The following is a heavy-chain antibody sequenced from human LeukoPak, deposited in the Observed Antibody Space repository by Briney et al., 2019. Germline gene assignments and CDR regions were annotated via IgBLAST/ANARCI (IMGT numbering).Heavy chain of an antibody. V-gene: IGHV5-51*01. J-gene: IGHJ4*02. CDR1: GYSFTSYW. D-gene: IGHD5-18*01. CDR2: IYPGDSDT. Sequence: GESLKVSCKGSGYSFTSYWIGWVRQIPGKGLEWMGIIYPGDSDTRYSPSFQGQVTISADKSISTAYLQWSSLKASDTAMYYCARVDTAMVPIVDYWGQGTLVTVSS. CDR3: ARVDTAMVPIVDY.